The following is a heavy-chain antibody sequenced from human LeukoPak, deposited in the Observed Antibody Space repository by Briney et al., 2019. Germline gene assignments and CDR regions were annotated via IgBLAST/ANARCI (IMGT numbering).Heavy chain of an antibody. Sequence: GGSLRLSCAASGFLFGGHAMVWIRQAPGKGLECVSSIHSSATYITYADSVRGRFTISRDNDKNSLLLDMNDLRAEDTAVYYCARAAIRVDFFDSWGQGTLVAVSS. J-gene: IGHJ4*02. CDR1: GFLFGGHA. D-gene: IGHD2-2*01. V-gene: IGHV3-21*06. CDR3: ARAAIRVDFFDS. CDR2: IHSSATYI.